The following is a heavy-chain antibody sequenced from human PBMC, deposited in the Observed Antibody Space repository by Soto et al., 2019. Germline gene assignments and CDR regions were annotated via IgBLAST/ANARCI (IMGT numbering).Heavy chain of an antibody. CDR2: INHSGSS. Sequence: SETLSLTCAVYGGSFSGYYWSWIRQPQGKGLEWIGEINHSGSSNYNPSLKSRVTISVDTSKNQYSLKLSSVTAADTAVYYCARVASQYYYGSGRYFDYWGQGTLVTVSS. V-gene: IGHV4-34*01. CDR1: GGSFSGYY. J-gene: IGHJ4*02. D-gene: IGHD3-10*01. CDR3: ARVASQYYYGSGRYFDY.